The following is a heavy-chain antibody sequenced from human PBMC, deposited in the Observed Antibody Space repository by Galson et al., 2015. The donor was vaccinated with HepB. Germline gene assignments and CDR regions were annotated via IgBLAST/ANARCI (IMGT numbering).Heavy chain of an antibody. CDR3: ARDGSGTSYYYYYYAMEV. CDR2: IKQDGSEN. D-gene: IGHD1-26*01. Sequence: SLRLSCATSGFTFNDYWMSWVRQAPGEGQEWVANIKQDGSENYYVDSVKGRFTISRDNAQNSLFLQMNSLRAEDTAVYYCARDGSGTSYYYYYYAMEVWGHGTTVTVS. CDR1: GFTFNDYW. J-gene: IGHJ6*02. V-gene: IGHV3-7*03.